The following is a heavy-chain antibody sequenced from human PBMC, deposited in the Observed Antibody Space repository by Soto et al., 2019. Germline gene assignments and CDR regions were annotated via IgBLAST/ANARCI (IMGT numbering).Heavy chain of an antibody. CDR3: ARDLGGPDY. CDR1: GFTLSAYW. Sequence: VGSLRLSCAASGFTLSAYWMHWVRQAPGRGLEWVSRLSSDGFGTAYADSVKGRFHISRDNARNTLFLQTNGLRAEDTAVYYCARDLGGPDYWGRGTLVTVSS. V-gene: IGHV3-74*03. D-gene: IGHD3-16*01. J-gene: IGHJ4*02. CDR2: LSSDGFGT.